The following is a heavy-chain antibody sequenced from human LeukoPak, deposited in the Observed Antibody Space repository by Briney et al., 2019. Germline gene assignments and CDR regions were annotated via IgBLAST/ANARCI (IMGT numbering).Heavy chain of an antibody. Sequence: PSETLSLTCAVYGGSFSGYYWSWIRQPPGKGLEWIGEINHSGSTNYNPSLKSRVTISVDTSKNQFSLKLSSVTAADTAVYYCATQPYAAAGTSLWFDPWGQGTLVTVSS. J-gene: IGHJ5*02. CDR2: INHSGST. CDR3: ATQPYAAAGTSLWFDP. D-gene: IGHD6-13*01. V-gene: IGHV4-34*01. CDR1: GGSFSGYY.